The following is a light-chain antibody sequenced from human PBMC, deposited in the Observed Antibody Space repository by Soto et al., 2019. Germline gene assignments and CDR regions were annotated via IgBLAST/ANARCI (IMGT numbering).Light chain of an antibody. CDR3: QQYNNWPHIT. J-gene: IGKJ5*01. CDR2: GAS. V-gene: IGKV3-20*01. Sequence: EIVLTQSPGTRALSPGERATHSCRASQSVPSKYLAWYQQNPGQAPGLLIYGASNRATGIPDKFSGSGSGTDFTLTISSLEPEDFAVYYCQQYNNWPHITFGQGTRLEIK. CDR1: QSVPSKY.